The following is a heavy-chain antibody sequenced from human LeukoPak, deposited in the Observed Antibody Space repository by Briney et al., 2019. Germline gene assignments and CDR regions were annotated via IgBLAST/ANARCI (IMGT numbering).Heavy chain of an antibody. J-gene: IGHJ4*02. D-gene: IGHD4-17*01. V-gene: IGHV3-7*05. Sequence: GGSLRLSCAASRFXFSRYWMSWVRQAPGKGLEWVANIKQDGSEKYYVDSVKGRFTISRDNAKNSLYLQMNSLRAEDTAVYYCARADYGDYGAYWGQGTLVTVSS. CDR2: IKQDGSEK. CDR3: ARADYGDYGAY. CDR1: RFXFSRYW.